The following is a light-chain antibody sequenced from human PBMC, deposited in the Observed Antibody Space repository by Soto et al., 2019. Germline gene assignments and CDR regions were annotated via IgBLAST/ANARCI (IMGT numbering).Light chain of an antibody. Sequence: QSALTQPASVSGSPGQSITISCTGTSSDVGNYNYVSWYQQHPGKAPQLMIFQVSNRASGVSNRFSGSKSGNTASLTISGLQAEDEADYYCSSYTSSSTRVFGGGTKVTVL. V-gene: IGLV2-14*01. CDR3: SSYTSSSTRV. CDR1: SSDVGNYNY. J-gene: IGLJ3*02. CDR2: QVS.